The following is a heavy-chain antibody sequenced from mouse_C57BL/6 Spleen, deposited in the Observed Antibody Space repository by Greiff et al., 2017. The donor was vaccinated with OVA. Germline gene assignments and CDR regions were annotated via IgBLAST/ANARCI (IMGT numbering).Heavy chain of an antibody. D-gene: IGHD3-3*01. CDR1: GYTFTSYW. Sequence: QVQLQQPGAELVKPGASVKMSCKASGYTFTSYWITWVKQRPGQGLEWIGDIYPGSGSTNYNEKFKSKATLTVDTSSSTAYMQLSSLTSEDSAVYYCARAIGTAPYFDYWGQGTTRTVSS. CDR2: IYPGSGST. V-gene: IGHV1-55*01. J-gene: IGHJ2*01. CDR3: ARAIGTAPYFDY.